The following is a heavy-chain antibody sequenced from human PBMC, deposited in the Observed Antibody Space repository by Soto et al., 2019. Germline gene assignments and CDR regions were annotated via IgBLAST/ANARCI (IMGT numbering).Heavy chain of an antibody. D-gene: IGHD1-7*01. CDR2: ISGSGGST. V-gene: IGHV3-23*01. J-gene: IGHJ4*02. CDR1: GFTISDAW. Sequence: GGSLSLSCAASGFTISDAWLNWVRQAPGKGLEWVSAISGSGGSTYYADSVKGRFTISRDNSKNTLYLQMNSLRAEDTAVYYCARDNWNSYWGQGTLVTVSS. CDR3: ARDNWNSY.